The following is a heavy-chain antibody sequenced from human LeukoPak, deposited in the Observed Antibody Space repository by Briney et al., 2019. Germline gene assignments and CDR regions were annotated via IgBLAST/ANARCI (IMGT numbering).Heavy chain of an antibody. CDR3: ARGIALIAAAGDYYYYGMDV. V-gene: IGHV4-4*07. CDR2: IYTSGST. J-gene: IGHJ6*02. CDR1: GGSISSYY. D-gene: IGHD6-13*01. Sequence: SETLSLTCAVSGGSISSYYWSWIRQPAGKGLEWIGRIYTSGSTNYNPSLKSRVAMSVDTSKNQFSLKLSSVTAADTAVYYCARGIALIAAAGDYYYYGMDVWGQGTTVTVSS.